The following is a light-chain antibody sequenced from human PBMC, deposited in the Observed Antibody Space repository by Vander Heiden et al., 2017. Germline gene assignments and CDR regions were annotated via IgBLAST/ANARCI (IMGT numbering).Light chain of an antibody. V-gene: IGKV3-11*01. Sequence: MVLTQSPSTLSVSPADWATPSCSSSQSVTSYLAWYQQKPGQAPRLLIYDASKRATGIPARFSGSGSGTDFTLTFSSLEAEDVGVYYCQQRSNWPLTFGGGTKVEIK. J-gene: IGKJ4*01. CDR2: DAS. CDR3: QQRSNWPLT. CDR1: QSVTSY.